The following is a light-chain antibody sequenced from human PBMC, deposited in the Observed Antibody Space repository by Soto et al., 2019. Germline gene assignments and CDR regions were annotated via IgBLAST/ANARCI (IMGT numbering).Light chain of an antibody. CDR2: GAS. Sequence: ENVPTLYPSILAVSTGERATLSRRASQSVSSNLAWYQQKPGQAPRLLIYGASTRATGIPDRFSGIGSGTDFTLTISSLQSEDFAVYYCQQYNNWPPWPFAQGTKVEI. J-gene: IGKJ1*01. CDR1: QSVSSN. CDR3: QQYNNWPPWP. V-gene: IGKV3-15*01.